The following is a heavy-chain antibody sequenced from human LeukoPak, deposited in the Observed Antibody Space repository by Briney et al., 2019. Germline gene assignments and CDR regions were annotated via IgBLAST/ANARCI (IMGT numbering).Heavy chain of an antibody. Sequence: GGSLRLSCAASGFTFSRHWMYWVRQAPGKGLEWVANIKQDGSAKPYVDSVKGRFTISRDNAKNSLFLQMNSLRAEDTAVYYCARLQRITMNAFDIWGQGTMVTVSS. J-gene: IGHJ3*02. V-gene: IGHV3-7*03. CDR3: ARLQRITMNAFDI. CDR1: GFTFSRHW. CDR2: IKQDGSAK. D-gene: IGHD3-22*01.